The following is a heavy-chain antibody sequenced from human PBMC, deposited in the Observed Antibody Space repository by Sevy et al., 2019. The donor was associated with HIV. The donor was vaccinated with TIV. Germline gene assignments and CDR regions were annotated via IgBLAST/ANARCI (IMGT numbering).Heavy chain of an antibody. Sequence: GGSLRLSCAASGFTFSSYWMSWVRQAPGKGLEWVANIKQDGSEKYYVDSVKGRFTISRDNAKNSLYLQMNSLRAEDTAVYYCARDKSLAVAPTLFDYWGQGTLVTVSS. D-gene: IGHD6-19*01. CDR2: IKQDGSEK. V-gene: IGHV3-7*01. CDR3: ARDKSLAVAPTLFDY. CDR1: GFTFSSYW. J-gene: IGHJ4*02.